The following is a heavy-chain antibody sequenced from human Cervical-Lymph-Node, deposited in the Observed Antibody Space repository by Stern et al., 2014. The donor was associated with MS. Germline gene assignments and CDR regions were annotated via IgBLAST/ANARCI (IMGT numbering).Heavy chain of an antibody. D-gene: IGHD5-18*01. CDR3: AREKNTAMVYFDY. J-gene: IGHJ4*02. CDR2: IYYSGST. V-gene: IGHV4-59*01. CDR1: GGSISSYY. Sequence: QVQLQESGPGLVKPSETLSLTCTVSGGSISSYYWSWIRQPPGKGLEWIGYIYYSGSTNYNPSLKSRVTISVDTSKNQFSLKLSSVTAADTAVYYCAREKNTAMVYFDYWGQGTLVTVSS.